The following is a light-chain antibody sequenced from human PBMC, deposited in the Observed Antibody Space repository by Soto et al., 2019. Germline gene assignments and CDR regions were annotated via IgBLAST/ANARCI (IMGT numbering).Light chain of an antibody. J-gene: IGKJ1*01. CDR1: QGIDNF. V-gene: IGKV1-27*01. CDR2: TTS. Sequence: DIQMTQSPSSLSASVGDRVTVTCRASQGIDNFLAWYQQKPGKVPRPLIQTTSTLQSGVPSRFSGSGSGTNFTLTISSLQPEDGATYYCQKYNSGAWTFGQGTKVEIK. CDR3: QKYNSGAWT.